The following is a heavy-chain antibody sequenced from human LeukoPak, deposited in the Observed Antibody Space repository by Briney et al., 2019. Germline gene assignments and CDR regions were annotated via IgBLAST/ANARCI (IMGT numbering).Heavy chain of an antibody. V-gene: IGHV3-30*02. CDR3: AKETVLRFLEWLSEYNWFNP. D-gene: IGHD3-3*01. CDR1: GFTFTRHG. CDR2: IRYDGSNK. Sequence: GGSLRLSCAASGFTFTRHGMHWVRHAPGKGLEGVAFIRYDGSNKYYADPVKVRFTISRDNSTNTLYLQMNSLRAEDTAVYYCAKETVLRFLEWLSEYNWFNPWGQGTLVTVSS. J-gene: IGHJ5*02.